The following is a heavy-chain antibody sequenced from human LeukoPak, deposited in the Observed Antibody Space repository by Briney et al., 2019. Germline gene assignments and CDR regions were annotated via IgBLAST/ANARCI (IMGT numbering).Heavy chain of an antibody. CDR3: ARVGGIAARQSDY. V-gene: IGHV4-59*01. CDR1: GGSISPYH. D-gene: IGHD6-6*01. Sequence: SETLSLTCTVSGGSISPYHWTWIRQSPEKGLEWIGYIYDSGVTNYNPSLKSRVSISVDTSKNLFSLSMDSVTAADTAVYYCARVGGIAARQSDYWGQGTLVTVSS. CDR2: IYDSGVT. J-gene: IGHJ4*02.